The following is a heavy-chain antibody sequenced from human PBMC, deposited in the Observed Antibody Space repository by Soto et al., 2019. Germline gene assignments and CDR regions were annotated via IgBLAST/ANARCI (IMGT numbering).Heavy chain of an antibody. V-gene: IGHV3-30*18. CDR1: GFTFTSYG. J-gene: IGHJ4*02. CDR2: ISYDGSSK. Sequence: GGSLRLSCAVSGFTFTSYGMHWVRQAPGKGLEWAAVISYDGSSKYYADSVRGRFTISRDDSKNTLYVQMNSLRPDDTAVYYCAKGRPRNEAQHFDYWGQGTLVTVSS. CDR3: AKGRPRNEAQHFDY.